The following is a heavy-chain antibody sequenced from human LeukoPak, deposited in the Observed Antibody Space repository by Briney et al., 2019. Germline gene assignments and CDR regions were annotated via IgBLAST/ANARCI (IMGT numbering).Heavy chain of an antibody. V-gene: IGHV1-18*01. D-gene: IGHD6-13*01. Sequence: ASVKVSCKASGYTFTNYGINWVRQAPGQGLEWMGWINADNGNTNYSQKLQGRVTLTTDTTTSTAYMELRSLRSGDTAVYYCAQAGNSWQFEYWGQGTLVTVSS. CDR2: INADNGNT. CDR3: AQAGNSWQFEY. J-gene: IGHJ4*02. CDR1: GYTFTNYG.